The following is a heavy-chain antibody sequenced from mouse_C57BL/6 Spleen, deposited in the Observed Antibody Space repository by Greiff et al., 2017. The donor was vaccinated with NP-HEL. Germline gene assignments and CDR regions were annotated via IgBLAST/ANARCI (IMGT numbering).Heavy chain of an antibody. V-gene: IGHV1-19*01. CDR1: GYTFTDYY. D-gene: IGHD2-4*01. CDR3: ARGGATMITQYYFDY. Sequence: EVKLMESGPVLVKPGASVKMSCKASGYTFTDYYMNWVKQSHGKSLEWIGVINPYNGGTSYNQKFKGKATLTVDKSSSTAYMELNSLTSEDSAVYYCARGGATMITQYYFDYWGQGTTLTVSS. J-gene: IGHJ2*01. CDR2: INPYNGGT.